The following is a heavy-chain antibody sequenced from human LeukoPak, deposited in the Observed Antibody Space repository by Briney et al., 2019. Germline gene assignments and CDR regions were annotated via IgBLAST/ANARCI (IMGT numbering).Heavy chain of an antibody. CDR3: ATEGHSSGWAGTFDI. D-gene: IGHD6-25*01. CDR1: GFTFSTSS. CDR2: TSYDESIK. Sequence: GRSLRLSCAAYGFTFSTSSMHWVRQAPGKGLEWVAVTSYDESIKVYAESVKGRFTISRDNSENTLYLQMNSLKFEDTAVYYCATEGHSSGWAGTFDIWGQGTMVTISS. V-gene: IGHV3-30-3*01. J-gene: IGHJ3*02.